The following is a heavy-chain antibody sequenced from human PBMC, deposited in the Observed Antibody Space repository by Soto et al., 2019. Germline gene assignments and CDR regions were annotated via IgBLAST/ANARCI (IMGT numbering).Heavy chain of an antibody. D-gene: IGHD2-21*02. J-gene: IGHJ6*02. CDR1: GGTFSNHS. Sequence: GASVKVSCKASGGTFSNHSISWVLQAPRQGLEWVGGIIPMFPTADHAQRFQGRVTITADDSTTTVYMELSGLRSEDTAMYYCARDDATYCGGDCYRYFYYGMDVWGQGTTVTVSS. CDR3: ARDDATYCGGDCYRYFYYGMDV. V-gene: IGHV1-69*13. CDR2: IIPMFPTA.